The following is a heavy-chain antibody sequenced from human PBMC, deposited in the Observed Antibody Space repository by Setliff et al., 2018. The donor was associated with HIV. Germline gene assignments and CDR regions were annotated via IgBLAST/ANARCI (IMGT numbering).Heavy chain of an antibody. V-gene: IGHV4-59*02. J-gene: IGHJ5*02. CDR1: GASVNSHY. CDR2: LYYSGNT. CDR3: AGVLSSGYYYWFDP. Sequence: SETLSLTCTVSGASVNSHYWAWIRQPPGKGLEWIRSLYYSGNTNYNPSLKSRVTISADTSKNQFSLKLRSVTAADTAVYYCAGVLSSGYYYWFDPWGQGTLVTVSS. D-gene: IGHD3-22*01.